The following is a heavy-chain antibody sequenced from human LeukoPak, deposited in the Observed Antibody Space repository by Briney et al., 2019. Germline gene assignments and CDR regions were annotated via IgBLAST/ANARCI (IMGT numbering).Heavy chain of an antibody. J-gene: IGHJ5*02. Sequence: PSETLSLTCAVSGGSISSSNWWSWVRPPPGKGLEWIGEIYHSGSTNYNPSLKSRVTISVDKSKNQFSLKLSSVTAADTAVYYCARRVVVVPAARVNWFDPWGQGTLVTVSS. CDR3: ARRVVVVPAARVNWFDP. CDR2: IYHSGST. D-gene: IGHD2-2*01. CDR1: GGSISSSNW. V-gene: IGHV4-4*02.